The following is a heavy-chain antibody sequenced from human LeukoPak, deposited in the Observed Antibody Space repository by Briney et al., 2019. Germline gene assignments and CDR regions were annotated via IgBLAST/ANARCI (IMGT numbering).Heavy chain of an antibody. CDR1: GFTFSSYI. CDR3: ARDLRYDSSGYPYY. D-gene: IGHD3-22*01. J-gene: IGHJ4*02. CDR2: ISSSSSYI. V-gene: IGHV3-21*01. Sequence: GGSLRLSCAASGFTFSSYIMNWVRQAPGKGLEWVSSISSSSSYIYYADSVKGRFTISRDNAKNSLYLQMNSLRAEDTAVYYCARDLRYDSSGYPYYWGQGTLVTVSS.